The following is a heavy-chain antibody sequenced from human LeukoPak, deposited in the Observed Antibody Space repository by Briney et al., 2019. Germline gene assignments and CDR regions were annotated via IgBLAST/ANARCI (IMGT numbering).Heavy chain of an antibody. CDR1: EFTLSTYD. V-gene: IGHV3-13*01. J-gene: IGHJ4*02. CDR3: TRARPRRDGYNSDY. D-gene: IGHD5-12*01. CDR2: IYRAGDT. Sequence: GGSLRLSCAASEFTLSTYDMHWVRQPTGEGLEWVSIIYRAGDTYYPGSVKGRFTISRDNAKNSLYLQMNSLRAEDTAVYYCTRARPRRDGYNSDYWGQGTLVTVSS.